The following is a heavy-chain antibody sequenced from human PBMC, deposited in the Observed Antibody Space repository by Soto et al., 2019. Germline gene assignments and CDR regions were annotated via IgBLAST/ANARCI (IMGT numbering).Heavy chain of an antibody. CDR1: GGSISSGGYS. V-gene: IGHV4-30-2*01. CDR3: ARAFPWISGTPNVCWFDH. Sequence: QLQLQESGSGLVKPSQTLSLTCAVSGGSISSGGYSWSWIRQPPGKGLEWIGYIYHSGSTYYSPSLEGRRTISADRSKHQFSLQLSSETAADTAVYYRARAFPWISGTPNVCWFDHWGQGTLVTVSS. CDR2: IYHSGST. D-gene: IGHD1-7*01. J-gene: IGHJ5*02.